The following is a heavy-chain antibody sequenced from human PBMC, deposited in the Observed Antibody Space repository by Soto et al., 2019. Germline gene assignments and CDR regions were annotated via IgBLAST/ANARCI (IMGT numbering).Heavy chain of an antibody. V-gene: IGHV3-23*01. Sequence: EEQILESGGGLVHPGGSLSLSCAASGFLISANAMSWVRQAPGGGLEWVSTISGSAGVAFYADSVRGRFIISRAISKNTIYLQLSTLRADDMARYYCVKGSVWTWFDPWGQGTLVTVSS. CDR3: VKGSVWTWFDP. D-gene: IGHD2-21*01. CDR2: ISGSAGVA. J-gene: IGHJ5*02. CDR1: GFLISANA.